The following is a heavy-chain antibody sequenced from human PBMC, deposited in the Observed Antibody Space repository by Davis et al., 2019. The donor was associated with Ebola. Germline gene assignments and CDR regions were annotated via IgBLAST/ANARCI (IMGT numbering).Heavy chain of an antibody. J-gene: IGHJ4*02. CDR2: ISYDGSNK. CDR1: GFTFSSYG. CDR3: AKSSSPDY. Sequence: GGSLRLSCAASGFTFSSYGMHWVRQAPGKGLEWVAVISYDGSNKYYADSVKGRFTISRDNSKNTLYLQMNSLRAEDTAVYYCAKSSSPDYWGQGTLVTVSS. D-gene: IGHD6-19*01. V-gene: IGHV3-30*18.